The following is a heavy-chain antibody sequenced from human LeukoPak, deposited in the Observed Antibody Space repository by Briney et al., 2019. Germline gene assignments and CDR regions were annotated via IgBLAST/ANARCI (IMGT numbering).Heavy chain of an antibody. J-gene: IGHJ4*02. CDR1: GFTFSSYA. D-gene: IGHD3-22*01. CDR2: INGSGGST. Sequence: AGGSLRLSCAASGFTFSSYAMSWVRQAPGKGLEWVSAINGSGGSTYYADSVKGRFTISRDNSKNTLYLQMNSLRAEDTAVYYCAKVGYYYDSSGYYFSLWGQGTLVTVSS. CDR3: AKVGYYYDSSGYYFSL. V-gene: IGHV3-23*01.